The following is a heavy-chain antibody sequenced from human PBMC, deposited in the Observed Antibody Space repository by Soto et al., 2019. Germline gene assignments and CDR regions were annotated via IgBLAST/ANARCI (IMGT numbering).Heavy chain of an antibody. D-gene: IGHD2-21*01. J-gene: IGHJ3*01. CDR3: ARGRGVVIPAGTPDAFDV. Sequence: ASVKVSCKASGYIFNKYGFNWVRQAPGQGLEWMGRISAFNGYTNFAQKFQGRVNLTTDTSTNTAYMELRSLRSDDTAIYYCARGRGVVIPAGTPDAFDVWGKGTMVTVSS. CDR1: GYIFNKYG. CDR2: ISAFNGYT. V-gene: IGHV1-18*01.